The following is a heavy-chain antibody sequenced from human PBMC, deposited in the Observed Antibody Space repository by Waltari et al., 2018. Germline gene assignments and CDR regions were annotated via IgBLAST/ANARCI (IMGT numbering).Heavy chain of an antibody. V-gene: IGHV3-53*01. J-gene: IGHJ4*02. D-gene: IGHD3-3*01. CDR2: SYSGGST. CDR1: GFTVSSNY. Sequence: EVQLVESGGGLIQPGGSLRLSCAASGFTVSSNYMSWVRQAPGKGLEWVSVSYSGGSTYYADSVKGRFTISRDNSKNTLYLQMNSLRAEDTAVYYCARVNYDFWSGYSAYFDYWGQGTLVTVSS. CDR3: ARVNYDFWSGYSAYFDY.